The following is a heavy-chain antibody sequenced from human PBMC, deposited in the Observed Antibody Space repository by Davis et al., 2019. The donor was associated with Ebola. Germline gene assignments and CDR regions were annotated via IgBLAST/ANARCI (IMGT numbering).Heavy chain of an antibody. D-gene: IGHD4-17*01. Sequence: AASVKVSCKASGYTFTSYDINWVRQATGQGLEWMGWMNPNSGNTGYAQKFQGRVTMTRNTSISTAYMELGSLRSEDTAVYYCARESTTVTTGLDYWGQGTLVTVSS. J-gene: IGHJ4*02. CDR3: ARESTTVTTGLDY. V-gene: IGHV1-8*01. CDR1: GYTFTSYD. CDR2: MNPNSGNT.